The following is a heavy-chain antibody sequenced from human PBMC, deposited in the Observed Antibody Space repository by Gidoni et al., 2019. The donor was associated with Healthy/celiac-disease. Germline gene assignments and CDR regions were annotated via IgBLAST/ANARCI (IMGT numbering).Heavy chain of an antibody. CDR3: ARRGTTVTTTLNWYCDL. CDR2: IYYSGST. Sequence: QVQLQESGPGLVKPSATLSLTCTVSGGSISIYYWRWIRQPPGKGLEWIGYIYYSGSTNYNPSLKSRVTISVDTSKNQFSRKLRSVTAADTAVYYCARRGTTVTTTLNWYCDLWGRGTLVTVSS. CDR1: GGSISIYY. D-gene: IGHD4-17*01. V-gene: IGHV4-59*08. J-gene: IGHJ2*01.